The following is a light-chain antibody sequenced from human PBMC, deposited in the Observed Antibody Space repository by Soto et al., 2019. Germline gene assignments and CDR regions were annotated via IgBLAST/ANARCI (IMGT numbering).Light chain of an antibody. CDR3: TSYTSTSAPGV. Sequence: QSALTQPASVSGSPGQSITISCTGTSSDVGGYNYVSWYQQHPGKAPRLFIYDVTRRPSGVSNRFSASKSGNTASLTISGLQAEDEADYYCTSYTSTSAPGVFGGGTKLTVL. V-gene: IGLV2-14*03. J-gene: IGLJ3*02. CDR2: DVT. CDR1: SSDVGGYNY.